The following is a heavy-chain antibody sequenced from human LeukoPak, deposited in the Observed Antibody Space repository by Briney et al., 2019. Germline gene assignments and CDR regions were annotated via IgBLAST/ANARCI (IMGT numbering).Heavy chain of an antibody. CDR3: ARVGGSGSYPNWYFDL. CDR2: ISYDGSNK. V-gene: IGHV3-30*04. CDR1: VFTLSTYA. Sequence: GGSLRLSCAASVFTLSTYAMHWVRQAPGKGVEGVAVISYDGSNKYYADSVKGRFTISRDSSKNTLYLQMNSLRAEDTAVYYCARVGGSGSYPNWYFDLWGRGTLVTVSS. D-gene: IGHD3-10*01. J-gene: IGHJ2*01.